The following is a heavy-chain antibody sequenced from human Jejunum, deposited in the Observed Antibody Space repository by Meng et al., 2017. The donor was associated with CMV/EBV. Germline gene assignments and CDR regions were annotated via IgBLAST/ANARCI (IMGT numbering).Heavy chain of an antibody. D-gene: IGHD5-24*01. Sequence: CAASRFTFRTYYMHWIRQAPGTGLVWVSRINPDGISTTYADSVKGRFTISRDNAKNTLYLQMNSLRAEDTAVYYCASGVYNSAYYFDYWGQGTLVTVSS. CDR2: INPDGIST. CDR1: RFTFRTYY. V-gene: IGHV3-74*01. J-gene: IGHJ4*02. CDR3: ASGVYNSAYYFDY.